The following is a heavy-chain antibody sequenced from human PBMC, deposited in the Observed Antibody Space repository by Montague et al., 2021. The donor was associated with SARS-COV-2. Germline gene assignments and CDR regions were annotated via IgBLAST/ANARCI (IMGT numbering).Heavy chain of an antibody. D-gene: IGHD3-3*01. CDR3: ARKTSRGLTIFGVVTASYCFDY. J-gene: IGHJ4*02. V-gene: IGHV4-39*01. CDR1: GGSISSSSYF. CDR2: IYYSGXT. Sequence: SETLSLTCTVSGGSISSSSYFWGWIHQPPGKGLEWIGSIYYSGXTXYXXXXKXRVTISVDTSKNQFSLKLSSVTAADTAVFYCARKTSRGLTIFGVVTASYCFDYWGQGTLVTVSS.